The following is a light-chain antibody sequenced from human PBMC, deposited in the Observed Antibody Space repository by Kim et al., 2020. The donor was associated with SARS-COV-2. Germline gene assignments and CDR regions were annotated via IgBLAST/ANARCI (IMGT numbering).Light chain of an antibody. CDR1: QSISNNY. CDR3: QQYSSSPRT. V-gene: IGKV3-20*01. CDR2: GAS. J-gene: IGKJ2*01. Sequence: LSPGERPTLSCRASQSISNNYLAWYQQKPGQAPRPLIYGASSRATGVADRFSGSGSGTDFSLTISRLEPEDFAVYYCQQYSSSPRTFGQGTKLEI.